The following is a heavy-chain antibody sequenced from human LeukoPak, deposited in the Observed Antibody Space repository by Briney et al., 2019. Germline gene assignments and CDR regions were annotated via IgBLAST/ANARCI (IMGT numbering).Heavy chain of an antibody. CDR1: GFTFSSYG. J-gene: IGHJ6*02. CDR2: ISYDGSNK. V-gene: IGHV3-30*18. D-gene: IGHD3-22*01. CDR3: AKSYYYDSSGYGPRGRYYYYGMDV. Sequence: PGGSLRLSCAASGFTFSSYGMHWVRRAPGKGLEWVAVISYDGSNKYYADSVKGRFTISRDNSKNTLYLQMNSLRAEDTAVYYCAKSYYYDSSGYGPRGRYYYYGMDVWGQGTTVTVSS.